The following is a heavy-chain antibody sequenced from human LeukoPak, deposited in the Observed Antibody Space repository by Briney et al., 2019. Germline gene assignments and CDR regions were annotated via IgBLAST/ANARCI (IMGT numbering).Heavy chain of an antibody. Sequence: SETLSLTCTVSGGSISNYHWSWIRQPAGKGLGWIGQIHTSGSTNYNPPLKSRVTMSIDTTEDQVSLTIRSVTAADTAFYYCARRDISSGWSFDYWAREPWSPSPQ. D-gene: IGHD6-19*01. CDR3: ARRDISSGWSFDY. CDR2: IHTSGST. J-gene: IGHJ4*02. CDR1: GGSISNYH. V-gene: IGHV4-4*07.